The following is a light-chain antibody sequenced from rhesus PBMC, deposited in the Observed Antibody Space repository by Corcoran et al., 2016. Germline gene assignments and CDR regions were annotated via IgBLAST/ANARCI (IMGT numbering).Light chain of an antibody. CDR2: KAS. CDR1: ENIYNY. Sequence: DIQMTQSPSSLSASVGDRVTITCRASENIYNYLNWYQQKTGKAPKLLIYKASTLQSGVPSRFSGSGSGTDYSFTISSLQSADVATYYCQHTYGTPYSFGQGTKVEIK. CDR3: QHTYGTPYS. J-gene: IGKJ2*01. V-gene: IGKV1-74*01.